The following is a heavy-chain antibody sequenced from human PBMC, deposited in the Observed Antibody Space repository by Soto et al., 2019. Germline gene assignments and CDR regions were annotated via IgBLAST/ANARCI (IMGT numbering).Heavy chain of an antibody. CDR2: ISYDGSNK. J-gene: IGHJ6*02. D-gene: IGHD1-26*01. CDR1: GFTFSSYA. V-gene: IGHV3-30-3*01. Sequence: GGSLRLSCAASGFTFSSYAMHWVRQAPGKGLEWVAVISYDGSNKYYADSVKGRFTISRDNSKNTLYLQMNSLRAEDTAVYYCARDLYPKEWELPYYYYYGMDVWGQGTTVTVSS. CDR3: ARDLYPKEWELPYYYYYGMDV.